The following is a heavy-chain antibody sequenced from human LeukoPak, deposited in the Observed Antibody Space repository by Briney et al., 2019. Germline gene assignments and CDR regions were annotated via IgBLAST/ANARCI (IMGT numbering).Heavy chain of an antibody. CDR3: AKERAPGGAAAIFDY. CDR2: ISGSGGST. CDR1: GFTFSDYY. D-gene: IGHD2-2*01. V-gene: IGHV3-23*01. J-gene: IGHJ4*02. Sequence: GGSLRLSCAVSGFTFSDYYMSWVRQAPGKGLEWVSAISGSGGSTYYADSVKGRFTISRDNSKNTLYLQMNSLRAEDTAVYYCAKERAPGGAAAIFDYWGQGTLVTVSS.